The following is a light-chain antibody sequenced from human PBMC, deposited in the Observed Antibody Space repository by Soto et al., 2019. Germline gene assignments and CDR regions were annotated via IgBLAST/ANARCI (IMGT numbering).Light chain of an antibody. CDR2: EVS. J-gene: IGLJ1*01. CDR1: SSDVGGYNY. V-gene: IGLV2-8*01. Sequence: QSALTQPPSASGSPGQSVTISCTGTSSDVGGYNYVSWYQQHPGKAPKLMIYEVSKRPSGVPDRYSGSKSGNTASLTVSGLQAEDEGDYYSSAYAGSNNNYVFGTGTKLNVL. CDR3: SAYAGSNNNYV.